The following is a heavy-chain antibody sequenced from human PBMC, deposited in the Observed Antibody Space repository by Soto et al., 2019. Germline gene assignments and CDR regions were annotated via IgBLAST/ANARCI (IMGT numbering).Heavy chain of an antibody. V-gene: IGHV2-5*01. J-gene: IGHJ3*01. CDR1: GFSLSTRGVG. CDR3: ARLLRYPMGAFHF. CDR2: IYWNGDQ. Sequence: QITLKESGPTLVKPTQTLTLTCTFSGFSLSTRGVGVGWIRQPPGQALDWLALIYWNGDQRYSPSLKNRLTITKDTPKNQVVLSMTNVDPADTATYYCARLLRYPMGAFHFWGQGTRVTVSS. D-gene: IGHD3-9*01.